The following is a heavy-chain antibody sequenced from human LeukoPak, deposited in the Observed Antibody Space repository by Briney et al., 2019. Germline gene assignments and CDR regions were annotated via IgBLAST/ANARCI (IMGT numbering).Heavy chain of an antibody. CDR1: GFTFSSYG. J-gene: IGHJ4*02. D-gene: IGHD3-9*01. V-gene: IGHV3-30*18. Sequence: GRSLRLSCAASGFTFSSYGMHWVRQAPGKGLEWVAVISYDGSNKYYADSVKGRFTISRDNSKNTLYLQMNSLRAEDTAVYYCAKVDDISAVFDCWGQGTLVTVSS. CDR2: ISYDGSNK. CDR3: AKVDDISAVFDC.